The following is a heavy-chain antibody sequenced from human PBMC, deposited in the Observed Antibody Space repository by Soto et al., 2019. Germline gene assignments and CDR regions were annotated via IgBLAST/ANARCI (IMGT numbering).Heavy chain of an antibody. CDR1: GGSFSGYQ. J-gene: IGHJ6*03. CDR3: ARGVILWFGELSRRGGYHYYVDV. V-gene: IGHV4-34*01. CDR2: INDSGNI. D-gene: IGHD3-10*01. Sequence: QVQLQQWGAGLLKPSETLSLTCAVYGGSFSGYQWSWIRQTPGKGLEWIGEINDSGNINYNPSLKGRVTILLDTPKKQISLKLSSVTAADSAVYYCARGVILWFGELSRRGGYHYYVDVWGKGTTVTVSS.